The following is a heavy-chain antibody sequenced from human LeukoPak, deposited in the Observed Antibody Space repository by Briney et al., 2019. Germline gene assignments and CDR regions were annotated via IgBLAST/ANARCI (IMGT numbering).Heavy chain of an antibody. D-gene: IGHD3-10*01. CDR1: VYRYTQYW. CDR3: ARRMVRGVISSPFDY. V-gene: IGHV5-51*01. CDR2: IYPSDSDT. J-gene: IGHJ4*02. Sequence: GESLKISCKGFVYRYTQYWLDWVRQMLGKHLEWMGIIYPSDSDTRYSPSFQGQVTISVDKSISTAYLQWSSLKASDTAMYFCARRMVRGVISSPFDYWGQGTLVTVSS.